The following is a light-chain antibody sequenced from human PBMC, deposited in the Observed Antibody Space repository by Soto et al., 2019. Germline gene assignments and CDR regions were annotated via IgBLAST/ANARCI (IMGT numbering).Light chain of an antibody. Sequence: DIQMTQSPSPLSASVGDRVTITCRSSQSISSYVNWYQQKPGIAPRLLIFAASNLQTGVPSRFSGSGSGTDFTLTISSLQPEDFGTYFCQHTYNTPFTFGPGTKVDI. CDR2: AAS. CDR3: QHTYNTPFT. V-gene: IGKV1-39*01. J-gene: IGKJ3*01. CDR1: QSISSY.